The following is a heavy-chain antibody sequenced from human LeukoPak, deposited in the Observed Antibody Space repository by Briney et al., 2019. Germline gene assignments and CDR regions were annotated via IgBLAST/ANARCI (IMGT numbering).Heavy chain of an antibody. D-gene: IGHD3-10*01. CDR3: ARGYYGSSFGY. CDR1: GFTFSDYE. J-gene: IGHJ4*02. CDR2: ISSSGSTT. V-gene: IGHV3-48*03. Sequence: PGGSLRLSCSASGFTFSDYEMNWVRQAPGKGLDWVSFISSSGSTTDYADSVKGRFTISRDNAKNTLDLQMNSLRAEDTALYYCARGYYGSSFGYWGQGTLVTVSS.